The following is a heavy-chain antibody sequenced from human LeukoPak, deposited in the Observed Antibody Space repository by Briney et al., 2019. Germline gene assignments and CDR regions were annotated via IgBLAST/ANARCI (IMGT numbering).Heavy chain of an antibody. CDR2: IWYDGSNK. V-gene: IGHV3-33*08. J-gene: IGHJ4*02. D-gene: IGHD6-19*01. CDR3: ARAEKIAVAGMGYYFDY. CDR1: GFTFSSYS. Sequence: GGSLRLSCAASGFTFSSYSMNWVRQAPGKGLEWVAVIWYDGSNKYYADSVKGRFTISRDNSKNTLYLQMNSLRAEDTAVYYCARAEKIAVAGMGYYFDYWGQGTLVTVSS.